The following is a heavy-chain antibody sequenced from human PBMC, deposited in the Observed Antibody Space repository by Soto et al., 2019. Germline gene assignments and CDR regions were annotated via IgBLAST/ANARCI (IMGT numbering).Heavy chain of an antibody. CDR1: GGSISSGGYY. J-gene: IGHJ4*02. CDR2: IYYSGST. D-gene: IGHD4-17*01. V-gene: IGHV4-31*03. CDR3: AREALGDYGDYEGVY. Sequence: QVQLQESGPGLVKPSQTLSLTCTVSGGSISSGGYYWSWIRQHPGKGLEWIGYIYYSGSTYYNPSRESRVTISVDTAKNQFSLKLSSVTAADTAVYYCAREALGDYGDYEGVYWGQGTLVTVSS.